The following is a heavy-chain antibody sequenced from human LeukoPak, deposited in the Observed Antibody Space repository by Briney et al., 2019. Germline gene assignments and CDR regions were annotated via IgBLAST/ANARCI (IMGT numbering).Heavy chain of an antibody. V-gene: IGHV3-9*01. CDR1: GFTFDDFA. CDR3: AKGPSMTAFDY. CDR2: ISWNSGII. D-gene: IGHD2-2*01. Sequence: GGSLRLSCSASGFTFDDFAMHWVRQAPGKGLEWVSGISWNSGIIGYADSVKGRFTISRDNAKNSLYLQMNSLRAEDTALYYCAKGPSMTAFDYWGQGALVTVSS. J-gene: IGHJ4*02.